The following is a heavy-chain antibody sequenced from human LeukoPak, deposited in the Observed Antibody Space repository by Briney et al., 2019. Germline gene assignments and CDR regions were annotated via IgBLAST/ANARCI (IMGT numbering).Heavy chain of an antibody. CDR3: ARVADYGDYVGGDWIDP. D-gene: IGHD4-17*01. V-gene: IGHV4-4*07. CDR1: GGSISSYY. J-gene: IGHJ5*02. Sequence: SEPLSLTCTVSGGSISSYYWSWIRQPAGKGLEWIGRIYSTGSANYNPSLKSRVTMSVDTSENQFSLKLSSVTAADTAVYYCARVADYGDYVGGDWIDPWGQGTLVTVSS. CDR2: IYSTGSA.